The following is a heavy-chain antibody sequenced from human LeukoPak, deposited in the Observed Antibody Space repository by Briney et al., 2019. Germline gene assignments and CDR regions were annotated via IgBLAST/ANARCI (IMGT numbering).Heavy chain of an antibody. J-gene: IGHJ4*02. D-gene: IGHD2-21*02. CDR1: GFTFSSYA. V-gene: IGHV3-23*01. Sequence: PGGSLRFSCAASGFTFSSYAMSWVRQAPGKGLEWVSAISGSGGSTYYADSVKGRFTISRDNSKNTLNLQMNSLRADDTAVYYCAKSFCGGDCYGIDHWGQGTLVTVSS. CDR3: AKSFCGGDCYGIDH. CDR2: ISGSGGST.